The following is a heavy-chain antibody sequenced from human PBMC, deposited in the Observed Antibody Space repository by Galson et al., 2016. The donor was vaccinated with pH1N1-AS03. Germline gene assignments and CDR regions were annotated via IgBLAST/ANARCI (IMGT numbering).Heavy chain of an antibody. V-gene: IGHV3-74*01. CDR3: SRGYDDSGPDDHRLFEP. J-gene: IGHJ5*02. Sequence: SLRLSCAASGISLSSSWMHWVRQAPGRGLVWVSGINGVGSSIKYADAVKGRFTISRDNAKNMLYLQMNSLSADDAAVYYCSRGYDDSGPDDHRLFEPWGQGTQVTVSS. CDR2: INGVGSSI. D-gene: IGHD3-22*01. CDR1: GISLSSSW.